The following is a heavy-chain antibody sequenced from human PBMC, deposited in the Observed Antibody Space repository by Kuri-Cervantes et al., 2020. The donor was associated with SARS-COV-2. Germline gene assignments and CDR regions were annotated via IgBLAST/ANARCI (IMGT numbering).Heavy chain of an antibody. CDR3: ARASEEHMIVVVITTGGWFDP. D-gene: IGHD3-22*01. V-gene: IGHV4-34*01. Sequence: SETLSLTCAVYGGSFSGYYWSWIRQPPGKGLEWIGEINHSGSTNYNPSLKSRVTISVDTSKNQFSPKLSSVTAADTAVYYCARASEEHMIVVVITTGGWFDPWGQGTLVTVSS. CDR1: GGSFSGYY. J-gene: IGHJ5*02. CDR2: INHSGST.